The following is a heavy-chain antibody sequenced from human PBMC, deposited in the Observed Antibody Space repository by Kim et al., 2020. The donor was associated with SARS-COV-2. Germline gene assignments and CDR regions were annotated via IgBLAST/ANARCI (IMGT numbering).Heavy chain of an antibody. CDR2: INPNSDDT. CDR3: ARSGGDYYGMDV. J-gene: IGHJ6*02. V-gene: IGHV1-2*02. CDR1: GYTFIGYY. Sequence: ASVKVSCKTSGYTFIGYYMHWVRQAPGQGLEWMGGINPNSDDTNYAQKFQGRVTMTRDTSISTAYMELSGLRSDDTAVYYCARSGGDYYGMDVWGQGTTVTVSS.